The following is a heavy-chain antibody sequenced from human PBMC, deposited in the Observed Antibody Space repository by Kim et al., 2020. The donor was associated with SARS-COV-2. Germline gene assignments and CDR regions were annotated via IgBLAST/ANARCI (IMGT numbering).Heavy chain of an antibody. CDR1: GFTFSSYG. J-gene: IGHJ5*02. V-gene: IGHV3-30*18. D-gene: IGHD4-17*01. CDR2: ISYDGSNK. Sequence: GGSLRLSCAASGFTFSSYGMHWVRQAPGKGLEWVAVISYDGSNKYYADSVKGRFTISRDNSKNTLYLQMNSLRAEDTAVYYCAKDHDYGDTLGWFDPWGQGTLVTVSS. CDR3: AKDHDYGDTLGWFDP.